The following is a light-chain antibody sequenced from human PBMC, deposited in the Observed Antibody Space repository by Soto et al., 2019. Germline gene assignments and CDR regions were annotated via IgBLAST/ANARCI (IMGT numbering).Light chain of an antibody. CDR3: QQYGNSPRVT. J-gene: IGKJ5*01. CDR1: QSVSSNY. V-gene: IGKV3-20*01. CDR2: GAS. Sequence: EIVLTQSPGTLSLSPGERATLSCRASQSVSSNYLAWYQQKPGQAPRVLIYGASIRATGIPDRFSGSGSGTDFTLTISRLEPEDFAVFYCQQYGNSPRVTFGQGTRLEIK.